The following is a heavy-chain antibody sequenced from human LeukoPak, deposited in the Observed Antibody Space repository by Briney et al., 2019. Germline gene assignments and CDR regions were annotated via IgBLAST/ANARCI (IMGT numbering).Heavy chain of an antibody. CDR1: GFTFSSYG. Sequence: GGSLRLSCAASGFTFSSYGMHWVRQAPGKGLEWVAVISYDGSNKYYADSVKGRFTISRDNSKNTLYLQMNSLRAEDTAVYYCAKDLGYCSSTSCYRDYFDYWGQGTLVTVSS. D-gene: IGHD2-2*02. J-gene: IGHJ4*02. CDR3: AKDLGYCSSTSCYRDYFDY. V-gene: IGHV3-30*18. CDR2: ISYDGSNK.